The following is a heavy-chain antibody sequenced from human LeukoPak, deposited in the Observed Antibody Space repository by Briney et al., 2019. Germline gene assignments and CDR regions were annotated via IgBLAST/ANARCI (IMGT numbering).Heavy chain of an antibody. Sequence: ASVKVSCKASGYTFTNYGVTWVRQAPGQGLEWMGWISAFNDNTDSAQKFQGRVTLTTDKSTSTAYMEMRSLRSDDTAVYYCARDLLPDSVFYASGPHWFDPWGQGTLITVSS. CDR1: GYTFTNYG. CDR2: ISAFNDNT. D-gene: IGHD3-10*01. CDR3: ARDLLPDSVFYASGPHWFDP. J-gene: IGHJ5*02. V-gene: IGHV1-18*01.